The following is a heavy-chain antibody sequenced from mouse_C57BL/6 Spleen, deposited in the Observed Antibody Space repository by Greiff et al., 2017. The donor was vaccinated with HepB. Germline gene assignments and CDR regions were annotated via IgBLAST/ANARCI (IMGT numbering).Heavy chain of an antibody. V-gene: IGHV1-66*01. CDR3: ARGYDGIAGFAY. CDR2: IYPGSGNT. Sequence: QVQLKESGPELVKPGASVKISCKASGYSFTSYYIHWVKQRPGQGLEWIGWIYPGSGNTKYNEKFKGKATLTADTSSSTAYMQLSSLTSEDSAVYYCARGYDGIAGFAYWGQGTLVTVSA. CDR1: GYSFTSYY. J-gene: IGHJ3*01. D-gene: IGHD2-2*01.